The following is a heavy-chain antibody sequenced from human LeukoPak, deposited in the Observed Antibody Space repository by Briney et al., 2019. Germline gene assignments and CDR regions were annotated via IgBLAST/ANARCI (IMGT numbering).Heavy chain of an antibody. D-gene: IGHD7-27*01. CDR1: GYTFTSYD. V-gene: IGHV1-8*01. CDR3: ARGPPIWGPDY. J-gene: IGHJ4*02. CDR2: MSPNSGDT. Sequence: ASVKVSCKSSGYTFTSYDINWVRQDTGQGLEWMGWMSPNSGDTGYAQKFQGRVTMTRNTSISAAYLGLSSLRSEDTAMYYCARGPPIWGPDYWGQGTLVIVSS.